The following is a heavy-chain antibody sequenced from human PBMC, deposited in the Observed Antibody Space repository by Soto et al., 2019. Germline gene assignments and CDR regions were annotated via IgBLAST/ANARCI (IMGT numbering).Heavy chain of an antibody. Sequence: SETLSLTXTVSGGSVSSGSYYWSWIRQPPGKGLEWIGYIYYSGSTNYNPSLKSRVTISVDTSKNQFSLKLSSVTAADTAVYYCARVKGYSYGPLDYWGQGTLVTVSS. D-gene: IGHD5-18*01. J-gene: IGHJ4*02. CDR1: GGSVSSGSYY. CDR2: IYYSGST. V-gene: IGHV4-61*01. CDR3: ARVKGYSYGPLDY.